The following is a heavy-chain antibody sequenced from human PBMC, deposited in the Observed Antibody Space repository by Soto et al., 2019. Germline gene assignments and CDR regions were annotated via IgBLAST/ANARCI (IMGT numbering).Heavy chain of an antibody. V-gene: IGHV1-3*01. D-gene: IGHD3-10*01. CDR1: GYTYTSYA. CDR2: INAGNGNT. Sequence: GASVKASCTASGYTYTSYAMHWVRQAPGQRLGWMGWINAGNGNTKYSQKFQGRVTITRDTSASTAYMELSSLRSEDTAVYYCARSSGSYWFDPWGQGTLVTVSS. J-gene: IGHJ5*02. CDR3: ARSSGSYWFDP.